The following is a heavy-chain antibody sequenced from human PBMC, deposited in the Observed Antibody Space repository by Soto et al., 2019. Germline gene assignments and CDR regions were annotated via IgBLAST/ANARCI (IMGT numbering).Heavy chain of an antibody. D-gene: IGHD3-16*01. V-gene: IGHV3-23*01. CDR1: GFTFSSYA. CDR2: STATGPAT. Sequence: LRLSCAASGFTFSSYAMNWVRQAPGKGLEWVSTSTATGPATYYVDSVKGHFTISRDNSKNTLYLQMNSLRAEDTAVYYCAKSNHIFEVLTDYYKYGMDVWGQGTPVTVSS. J-gene: IGHJ6*02. CDR3: AKSNHIFEVLTDYYKYGMDV.